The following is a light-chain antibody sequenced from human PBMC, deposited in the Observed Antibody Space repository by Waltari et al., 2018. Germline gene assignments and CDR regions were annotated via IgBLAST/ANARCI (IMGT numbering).Light chain of an antibody. Sequence: QSVLTQSPSVSADPGQKVTISCSGSTSNIGKNEVSWYQNRPGTAPRLLITDNYKRPSGIPDRSSASKSGTSATLGITGLQTGDEADYYCATWDTSLSAVVFGGGTKLTVL. CDR1: TSNIGKNE. CDR3: ATWDTSLSAVV. J-gene: IGLJ3*02. CDR2: DNY. V-gene: IGLV1-51*01.